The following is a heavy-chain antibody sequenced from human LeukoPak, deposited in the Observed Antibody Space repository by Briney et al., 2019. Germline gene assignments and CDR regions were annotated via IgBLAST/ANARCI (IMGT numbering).Heavy chain of an antibody. Sequence: ASVKVSCKASGYSFTNYAMNWVRQAPGQGLEWMGWINPNSGGTNYAQKFQGRVTMTRDTSISTAYMELSRLRSDDTAVYYCARDQGYSGYDSNDYWGQGTLVTVSS. CDR3: ARDQGYSGYDSNDY. D-gene: IGHD5-12*01. V-gene: IGHV1-2*02. CDR1: GYSFTNYA. J-gene: IGHJ4*02. CDR2: INPNSGGT.